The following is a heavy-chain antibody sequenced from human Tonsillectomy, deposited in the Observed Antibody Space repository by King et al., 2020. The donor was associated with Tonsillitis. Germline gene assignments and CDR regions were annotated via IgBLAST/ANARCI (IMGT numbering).Heavy chain of an antibody. V-gene: IGHV3-30*01. CDR1: GFTFSRYA. Sequence: VQLVESGGGVVQPGGSLSLSCAASGFTFSRYAVHWVRQAPGKGLEWVAVIAYGGSKEHYADSVKGRVTISRDNSKNTLYLQMNSLRPEDTAVFFCARDSLSADFGDYVYYFDYWGQGTLVTVSS. CDR3: ARDSLSADFGDYVYYFDY. CDR2: IAYGGSKE. J-gene: IGHJ4*02. D-gene: IGHD4-17*01.